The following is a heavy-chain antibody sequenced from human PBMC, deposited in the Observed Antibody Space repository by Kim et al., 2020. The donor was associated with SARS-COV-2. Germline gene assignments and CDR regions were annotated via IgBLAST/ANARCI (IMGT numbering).Heavy chain of an antibody. D-gene: IGHD5-18*01. CDR3: ARDRVGYSYGLLDY. Sequence: ADSVKGRFTISRDNSKNTLYLQMNSLRAEDTAVYYCARDRVGYSYGLLDYWGQGTLVTVSS. V-gene: IGHV3-30*07. J-gene: IGHJ4*02.